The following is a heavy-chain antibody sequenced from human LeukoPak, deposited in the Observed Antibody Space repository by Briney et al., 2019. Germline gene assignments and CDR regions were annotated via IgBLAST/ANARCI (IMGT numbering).Heavy chain of an antibody. CDR3: AREGYYGSGSPPSLYFDY. J-gene: IGHJ4*02. CDR1: GFTFRNYV. D-gene: IGHD3-10*01. V-gene: IGHV3-30-3*01. CDR2: TSSDLNVK. Sequence: GGSLGLSCAASGFTFRNYVIHWVRQAPGKGLEWVAVTSSDLNVKLYADSVKGRFTISRDNSRSTLYLQMNSLRPEDTAICYCAREGYYGSGSPPSLYFDYWGQGTLVTVSS.